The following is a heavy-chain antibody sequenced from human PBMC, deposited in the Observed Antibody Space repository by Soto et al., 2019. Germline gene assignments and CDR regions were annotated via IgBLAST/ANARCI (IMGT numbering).Heavy chain of an antibody. Sequence: QVQLVESGGGVVQPGRSLGLSCAASGFTFSDFGMHWVRQAPGKGLEWVAVISYDGSNKYYADSVKGRFTISRENSKNXLYLQMNSLRAENTAVYYCASGGGITAADNDAFEIWGQGTMVTVSS. CDR3: ASGGGITAADNDAFEI. J-gene: IGHJ3*02. CDR1: GFTFSDFG. V-gene: IGHV3-30*03. D-gene: IGHD6-13*01. CDR2: ISYDGSNK.